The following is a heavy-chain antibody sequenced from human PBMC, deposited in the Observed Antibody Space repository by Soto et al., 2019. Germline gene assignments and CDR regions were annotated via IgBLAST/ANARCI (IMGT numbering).Heavy chain of an antibody. J-gene: IGHJ6*02. CDR2: ISYDGSNK. CDR3: AKANDPIRSTGGMDG. V-gene: IGHV3-30*18. Sequence: QVQLVESGGGVVQPGRSLRLSCAASGFTFSSYGMHWVRQAPGKGLEWVAVISYDGSNKYYADSVKGRFTISRDNSKNTLYLQMNSLRAEDKAVYYCAKANDPIRSTGGMDGWGQGTTVTVSS. D-gene: IGHD2-2*01. CDR1: GFTFSSYG.